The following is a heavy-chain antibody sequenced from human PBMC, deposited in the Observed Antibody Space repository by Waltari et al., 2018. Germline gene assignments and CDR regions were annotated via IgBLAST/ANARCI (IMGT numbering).Heavy chain of an antibody. CDR1: GGSISSSSYY. Sequence: QLQLPESGPGLVTPSETLSLTCTVSGGSISSSSYYWGWIRQSPGKGLEWIGNIYYSGSTYYSGSTYYNPTLKSRVTISGDTSKNQFSLKLSSVTAADTAVYYCARHWKKSGYRFDPWGQEPWSPSPQ. V-gene: IGHV4-39*01. CDR3: ARHWKKSGYRFDP. J-gene: IGHJ5*02. CDR2: IYYSGSTYYSGST. D-gene: IGHD5-12*01.